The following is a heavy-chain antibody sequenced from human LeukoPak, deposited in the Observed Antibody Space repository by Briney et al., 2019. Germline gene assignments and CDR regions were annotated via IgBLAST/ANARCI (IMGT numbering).Heavy chain of an antibody. D-gene: IGHD6-6*01. J-gene: IGHJ4*02. CDR3: ARDQAEYSSSMNFDY. V-gene: IGHV3-30-3*01. CDR2: ISYDGSNK. CDR1: GFTFSSYA. Sequence: PGGSLRLSCAASGFTFSSYAMHWVRQAPGKGLEWVAVISYDGSNKYYADSVKGRFTISRGNSKNTLYLQMNSLRAEDTAVYYCARDQAEYSSSMNFDYWGQGTLVTVSS.